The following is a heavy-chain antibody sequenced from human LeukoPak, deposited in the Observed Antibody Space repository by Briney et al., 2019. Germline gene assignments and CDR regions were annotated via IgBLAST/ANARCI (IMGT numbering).Heavy chain of an antibody. Sequence: PAGSLTLSCAASGFTFSSYAMSWVRQAPGKGLEWVSAISGSGGSTYYTDSVNGRFTISRDNSKNTLYLQMNSLRAEDTAVYYCAKAGLAVAGTWFDYWGQGTLVTVSS. J-gene: IGHJ4*02. CDR2: ISGSGGST. D-gene: IGHD6-19*01. V-gene: IGHV3-23*01. CDR3: AKAGLAVAGTWFDY. CDR1: GFTFSSYA.